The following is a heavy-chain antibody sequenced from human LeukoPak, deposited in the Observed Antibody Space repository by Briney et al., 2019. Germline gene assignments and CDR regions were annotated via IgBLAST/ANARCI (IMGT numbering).Heavy chain of an antibody. D-gene: IGHD6-19*01. CDR1: GYTFTSYG. Sequence: SVKVSCKASGYTFTSYGISWVRQAPGQGVEWMGGIIPIFGTANYAQKFQGRVTITADESTSTAYMELSNLRSEGTAVYYCARDQAPYSSGWYEIDYWGQGTLVTVSS. CDR2: IIPIFGTA. V-gene: IGHV1-69*13. CDR3: ARDQAPYSSGWYEIDY. J-gene: IGHJ4*02.